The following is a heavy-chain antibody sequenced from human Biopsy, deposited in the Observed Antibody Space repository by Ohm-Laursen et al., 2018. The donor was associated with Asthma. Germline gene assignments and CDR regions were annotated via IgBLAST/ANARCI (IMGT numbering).Heavy chain of an antibody. Sequence: TLSLTWVVSGGSINSGAFYWSWVRQHPGKGPEWIGYINHSGNTYYNPSLKSRVFISMETSKNQFSLKLTSVTAADSALYYCARDLAGSCTSASCYGFDSWGQGAKVTVSS. V-gene: IGHV4-31*11. CDR1: GGSINSGAFY. D-gene: IGHD2-2*01. CDR3: ARDLAGSCTSASCYGFDS. J-gene: IGHJ5*01. CDR2: INHSGNT.